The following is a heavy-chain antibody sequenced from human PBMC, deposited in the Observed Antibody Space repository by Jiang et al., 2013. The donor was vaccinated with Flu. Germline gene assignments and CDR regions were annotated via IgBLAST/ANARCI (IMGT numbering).Heavy chain of an antibody. CDR2: IYYSGTT. D-gene: IGHD3-10*01. J-gene: IGHJ4*02. CDR1: SIISENSY. V-gene: IGHV4-39*07. Sequence: SIISENSYWGWIRQPPGKGLEWIGSIYYSGTTYYNPSLTSRVTISVDTSKKQFSLKLRSVTAADTAVYYCASQHWDHGVGSYYMSHWGQGTLVTVSS. CDR3: ASQHWDHGVGSYYMSH.